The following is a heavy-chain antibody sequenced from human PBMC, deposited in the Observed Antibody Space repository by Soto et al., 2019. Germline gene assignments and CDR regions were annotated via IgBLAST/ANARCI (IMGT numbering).Heavy chain of an antibody. V-gene: IGHV1-2*04. CDR3: ARAPGYSSSWYVDWFDP. J-gene: IGHJ5*02. Sequence: QVQLVQSGAEVKKPGASVKVSCKASGYTFTGYYMHWVRQAPGQGLEWMGWINPNSGGTNYAQKCQGWVTMTRDTSISTAYMELSRLRSDDTAVYYCARAPGYSSSWYVDWFDPWGQGTLVTVSS. D-gene: IGHD6-13*01. CDR1: GYTFTGYY. CDR2: INPNSGGT.